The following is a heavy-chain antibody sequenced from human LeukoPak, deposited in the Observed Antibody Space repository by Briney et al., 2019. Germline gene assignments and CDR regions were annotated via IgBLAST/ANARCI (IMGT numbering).Heavy chain of an antibody. D-gene: IGHD6-19*01. CDR3: AKDQGIAVALFDY. CDR1: GFTFSSYG. V-gene: IGHV3-30*02. Sequence: GGSLRLSCAASGFTFSSYGMHWVRQAPGKGLEWVAFIRYGGSNKYYADSVKGRFTISRDNSKNTLYLQMNSLRAEDTAVHYCAKDQGIAVALFDYWGQGTLVTVSS. CDR2: IRYGGSNK. J-gene: IGHJ4*02.